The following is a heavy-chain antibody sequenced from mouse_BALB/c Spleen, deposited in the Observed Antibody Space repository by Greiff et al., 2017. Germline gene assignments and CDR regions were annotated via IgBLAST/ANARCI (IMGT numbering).Heavy chain of an antibody. CDR1: GFNIKDTY. CDR2: IDPANGNT. V-gene: IGHV14-3*02. CDR3: AREEGLRKDYAMDY. J-gene: IGHJ4*01. D-gene: IGHD2-4*01. Sequence: ELVKPGASVKLSCTASGFNIKDTYMHWVKQRPEQGLEWIGRIDPANGNTKYDPKFQGKATITADTSSNTAYLQLSSLTSEDTAVYYCAREEGLRKDYAMDYWGQGTSVTVSS.